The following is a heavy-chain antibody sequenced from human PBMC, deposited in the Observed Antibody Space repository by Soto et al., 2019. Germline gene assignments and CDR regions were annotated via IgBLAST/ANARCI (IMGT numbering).Heavy chain of an antibody. CDR1: GDSFNDSY. CDR3: ARESGGATATLDYYYFDMDV. V-gene: IGHV1-2*04. J-gene: IGHJ6*03. D-gene: IGHD5-12*01. Sequence: QVQLVQSGAEVRKPGASVTVSCRSSGDSFNDSYIHWVRQAPGQGLEWMGWINPISGVTKYAQKFQGWVSMTRDTSIRTVYMQLSRLRSYDTAVYYCARESGGATATLDYYYFDMDVWGTATKVTVSS. CDR2: INPISGVT.